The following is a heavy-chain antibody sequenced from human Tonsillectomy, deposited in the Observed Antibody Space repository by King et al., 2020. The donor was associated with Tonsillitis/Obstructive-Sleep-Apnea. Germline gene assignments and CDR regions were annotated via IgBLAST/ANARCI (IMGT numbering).Heavy chain of an antibody. CDR2: FDPEDGET. D-gene: IGHD4-17*01. J-gene: IGHJ6*02. Sequence: QLVQSGAEVKKPGASVKVSCKISGYTLTELSMHWVRQAPGKGLEWMGGFDPEDGETIYAQKFLGRVTMTEDTSTDTAYMELSSLRSEDTAVYYCATDSYRLTPRSHGDQSPFHYYGMDVWGQGTTVTVAS. V-gene: IGHV1-24*01. CDR3: ATDSYRLTPRSHGDQSPFHYYGMDV. CDR1: GYTLTELS.